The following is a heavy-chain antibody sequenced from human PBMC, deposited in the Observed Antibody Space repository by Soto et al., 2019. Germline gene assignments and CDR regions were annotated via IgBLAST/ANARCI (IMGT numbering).Heavy chain of an antibody. D-gene: IGHD5-18*01. Sequence: QVQLQQWGAGLLKPSETLSLTCAVYGGSISGYYWTWIRQAPGKGLEWIGEISQRGSTPLNPSFKIRVSMSVDTSGTPFSLKLRSVTAADTAVYYCAREAETYSYAADRWGQGTPVTVSS. CDR3: AREAETYSYAADR. CDR1: GGSISGYY. J-gene: IGHJ5*02. V-gene: IGHV4-34*01. CDR2: ISQRGST.